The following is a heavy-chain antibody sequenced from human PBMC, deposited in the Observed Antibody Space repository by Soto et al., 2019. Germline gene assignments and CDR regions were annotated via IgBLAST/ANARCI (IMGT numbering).Heavy chain of an antibody. J-gene: IGHJ3*02. CDR1: GFTFNNYG. V-gene: IGHV3-30*18. D-gene: IGHD3-9*01. CDR2: ISYDGSDK. CDR3: AKALFDWSTSDSFDI. Sequence: QVQLVESGGGVVQPGRSLRLSCAASGFTFNNYGIHWVRQAPGKGLEWVAVISYDGSDKYYADSVKGRFTISRDNSKDTLFLQMNSLRSEDTAVYYCAKALFDWSTSDSFDIWGQGTMVTVSS.